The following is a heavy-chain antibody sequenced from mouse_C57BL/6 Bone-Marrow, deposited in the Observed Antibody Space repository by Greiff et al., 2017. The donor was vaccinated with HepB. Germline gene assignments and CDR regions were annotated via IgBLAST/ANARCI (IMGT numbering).Heavy chain of an antibody. J-gene: IGHJ3*01. V-gene: IGHV5-6*01. CDR3: ASPIYYDYDGGFAY. Sequence: EVQRVESGGDLVKPGGSLKLSCAASGFTFSSYGMSWVRQTPDKRLEWVATISSGGSYTYYPDSVKGRFTISRDNAKNTLYLQMSSLKSEDTAMYYCASPIYYDYDGGFAYWGQGTLVTVSA. D-gene: IGHD2-4*01. CDR1: GFTFSSYG. CDR2: ISSGGSYT.